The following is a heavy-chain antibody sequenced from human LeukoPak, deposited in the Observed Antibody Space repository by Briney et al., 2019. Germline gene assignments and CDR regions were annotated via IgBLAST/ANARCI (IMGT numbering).Heavy chain of an antibody. CDR3: ARSPDWNSQIPTYYFDY. Sequence: GGSLRLSCEASGFTFSSYAMSWVRQAPGKGLEWVSGISGIGANTYYADSVRGRFTISRDNSKNTLYLQMNSLRAEDTAVYYCARSPDWNSQIPTYYFDYWGQGTLVTVSS. CDR1: GFTFSSYA. CDR2: ISGIGANT. V-gene: IGHV3-23*01. D-gene: IGHD1-7*01. J-gene: IGHJ4*02.